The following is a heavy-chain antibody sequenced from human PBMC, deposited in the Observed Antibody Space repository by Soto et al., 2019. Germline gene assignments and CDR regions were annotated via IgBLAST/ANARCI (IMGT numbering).Heavy chain of an antibody. CDR3: ARGGVAARKGRWFDP. CDR2: IHYSGST. CDR1: GGSISGYY. D-gene: IGHD6-25*01. Sequence: SETLSLTCTVSGGSISGYYWGWIRQPPGKGLEWIGYIHYSGSTNYNPSLRSRVTISVDTPKNQFSLKVNSMTAADTAIYYCARGGVAARKGRWFDPWGQGTLVIVS. V-gene: IGHV4-59*01. J-gene: IGHJ5*02.